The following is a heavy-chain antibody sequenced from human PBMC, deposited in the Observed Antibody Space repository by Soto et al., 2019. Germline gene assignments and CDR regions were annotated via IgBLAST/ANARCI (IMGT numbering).Heavy chain of an antibody. CDR3: ARELLGYCTNGVCLASYTHAFDI. V-gene: IGHV4-28*03. D-gene: IGHD2-8*01. CDR2: IFYTGTT. J-gene: IGHJ3*02. CDR1: GYSISSDNW. Sequence: SETLSLTCAVPGYSISSDNWWGWIRQPPGKGLEWIVYIFYTGTTYYNLSLKSRVTMSVDTAKDQFSLKLSSVTAADTAVYYCARELLGYCTNGVCLASYTHAFDIWGQGTMVTVSS.